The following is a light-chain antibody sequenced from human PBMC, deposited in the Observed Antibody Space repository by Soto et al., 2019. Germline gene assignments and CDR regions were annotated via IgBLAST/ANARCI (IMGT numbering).Light chain of an antibody. CDR3: SLYTTASTYV. CDR1: SNDVGGYAY. J-gene: IGLJ1*01. Sequence: QSALTQPASVSGSPGQSITISCTGTSNDVGGYAYVSWYQQYPGKAPKLVISGVSNRPSGIPDRFSGSKSGNTASLTISGLQAEDEAEYYCSLYTTASTYVFGTGTKLTVL. CDR2: GVS. V-gene: IGLV2-14*01.